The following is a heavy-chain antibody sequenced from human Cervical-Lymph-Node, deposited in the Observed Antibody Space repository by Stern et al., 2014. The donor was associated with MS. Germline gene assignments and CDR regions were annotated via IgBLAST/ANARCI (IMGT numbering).Heavy chain of an antibody. J-gene: IGHJ2*01. CDR3: ARGTYGDYDSPNWFFDL. Sequence: VQLVESGAEVKKPGASVKVSCKASGYTFTIYYIHWVRQAPGQGLEWMGIINPSSGSSNYAQEFQGRVTMTRDTSTSTVYMDLSSLRSEDTAVYFCARGTYGDYDSPNWFFDLWGRCALVTVSS. CDR2: INPSSGSS. D-gene: IGHD4-17*01. V-gene: IGHV1-46*01. CDR1: GYTFTIYY.